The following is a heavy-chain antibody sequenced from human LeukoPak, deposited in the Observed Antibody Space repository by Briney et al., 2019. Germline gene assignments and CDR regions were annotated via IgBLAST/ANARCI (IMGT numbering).Heavy chain of an antibody. D-gene: IGHD3-10*01. Sequence: SETLSLTCTVSGGSISSGDYYWSWIRQPPGKGLEWIGYIYYSGSTYYNPSLKSRVTVSVDTSKNQSSLKLSSVTAADTAVYYCARREGGSGRVYWGQGTLVTVSS. J-gene: IGHJ4*02. CDR2: IYYSGST. CDR1: GGSISSGDYY. V-gene: IGHV4-30-4*08. CDR3: ARREGGSGRVY.